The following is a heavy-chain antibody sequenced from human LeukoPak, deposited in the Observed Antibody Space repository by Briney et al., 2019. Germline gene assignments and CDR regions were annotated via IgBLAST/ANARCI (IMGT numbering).Heavy chain of an antibody. CDR1: GGSISSYY. D-gene: IGHD3-10*01. Sequence: ETLSLTCTVSGGSISSYYWSWIRQPPGKGLEWIGYIYYSGSTNYNPSLKSRATISVDTSKNQFSLKLSSVTAADTAVYYCARTPDGADYWGQGTLVTVSS. J-gene: IGHJ4*02. CDR2: IYYSGST. CDR3: ARTPDGADY. V-gene: IGHV4-59*01.